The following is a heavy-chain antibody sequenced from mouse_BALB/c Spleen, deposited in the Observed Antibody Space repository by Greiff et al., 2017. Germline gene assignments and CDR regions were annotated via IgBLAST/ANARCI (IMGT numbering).Heavy chain of an antibody. J-gene: IGHJ1*01. CDR3: ARSVYDGYYVGYFDV. Sequence: EVQLVESGGGLVQPGGSRKLSCAASGFTFSSFGMHWVRQAPEKGLEWVAYISSGSSTIYYADTVKGRFTISRDNPKNTLFLQMTSLRSEDTAMYYCARSVYDGYYVGYFDVWGAGTTVTVSS. CDR2: ISSGSSTI. V-gene: IGHV5-17*02. CDR1: GFTFSSFG. D-gene: IGHD2-3*01.